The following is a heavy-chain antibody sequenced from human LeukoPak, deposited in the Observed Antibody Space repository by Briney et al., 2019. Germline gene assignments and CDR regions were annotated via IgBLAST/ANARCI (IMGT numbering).Heavy chain of an antibody. CDR3: ARDRVTDWNPSNWFDP. V-gene: IGHV1-2*02. D-gene: IGHD1-1*01. J-gene: IGHJ5*02. Sequence: ASVKVSCKASGCTFTGYYMHWVRQAPGQGLEWMGWINPNSGGTNYAQKFQGRVTMTRDTSISTAYMELSRLRSDDTAVYYCARDRVTDWNPSNWFDPWGQGTLVTVSS. CDR1: GCTFTGYY. CDR2: INPNSGGT.